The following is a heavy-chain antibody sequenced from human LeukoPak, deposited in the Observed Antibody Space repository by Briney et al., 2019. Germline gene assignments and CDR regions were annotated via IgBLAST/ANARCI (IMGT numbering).Heavy chain of an antibody. V-gene: IGHV3-30*18. CDR1: GFTFSSYG. CDR2: ISYDGSNK. J-gene: IGHJ5*02. Sequence: PGGSLRLSCAASGFTFSSYGMHWVRQAPGKGLEWVAVISYDGSNKYYADSVKGRFTISRDNSKNTLYPQMNSLRAEDTAVYYCAKAGCSSTSCYLGAWFDPWGQGTLVTVSS. D-gene: IGHD2-2*01. CDR3: AKAGCSSTSCYLGAWFDP.